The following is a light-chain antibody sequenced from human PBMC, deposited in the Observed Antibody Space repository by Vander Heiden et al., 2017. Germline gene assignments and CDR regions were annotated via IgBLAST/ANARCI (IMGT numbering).Light chain of an antibody. CDR2: GNN. J-gene: IGLJ3*02. CDR3: QSYDSSLSAV. Sequence: QSVLTQPPSVSGAPGQRVTISCTGSGSTIGSGYDVHWYQQLPGTAPKLLIYGNNNRPSGVPDRFSGSKSGISASLAITRLQAEDEADYYCQSYDSSLSAVFGGGTKLTVL. V-gene: IGLV1-40*01. CDR1: GSTIGSGYD.